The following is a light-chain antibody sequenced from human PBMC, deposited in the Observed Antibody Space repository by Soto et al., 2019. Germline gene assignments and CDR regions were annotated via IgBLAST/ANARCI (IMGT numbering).Light chain of an antibody. Sequence: QSVLTQPPSASGSPGQSVTISCTGTPSDVGGSNSVSWYQQHPGKAPNLMIYDVNKRPSGVPDRFSGSKSGNTASLTVSGLQAADEAYYFCGTWDSSLSAGIFGTGTKHRP. V-gene: IGLV2-8*01. CDR1: PSDVGGSNS. CDR3: GTWDSSLSAGI. CDR2: DVN. J-gene: IGLJ1*01.